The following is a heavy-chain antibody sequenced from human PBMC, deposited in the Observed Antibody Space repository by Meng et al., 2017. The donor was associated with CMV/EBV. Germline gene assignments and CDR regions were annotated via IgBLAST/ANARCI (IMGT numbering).Heavy chain of an antibody. J-gene: IGHJ5*02. CDR3: ARDPIAATA. V-gene: IGHV3-7*01. CDR2: IKEDGSEK. CDR1: GFTFSSYW. D-gene: IGHD6-13*01. Sequence: GESLKISCAASGFTFSSYWMSWVRQAPGKGLEWVANIKEDGSEKYYVVSVKGRFTISRDNAKNSLYLQMNSLRAEDTAVYYCARDPIAATAWGQGTLVTVSS.